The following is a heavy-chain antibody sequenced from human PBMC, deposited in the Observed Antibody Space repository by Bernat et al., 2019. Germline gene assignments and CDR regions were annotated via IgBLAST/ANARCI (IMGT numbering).Heavy chain of an antibody. CDR3: SGDIGITMVQGEGGY. CDR2: IIPILGIA. Sequence: QVQLVQSGAEVKKPGSSVKVSCKASGGTFSSYTISWVRQAPGQGIEWMGRIIPILGIANYGQKFQGRVTITADKSTSTGYMELSSLRAEDTAVEYCSGDIGITMVQGEGGYWGQGTLVTVSS. J-gene: IGHJ4*02. V-gene: IGHV1-69*08. CDR1: GGTFSSYT. D-gene: IGHD3-10*01.